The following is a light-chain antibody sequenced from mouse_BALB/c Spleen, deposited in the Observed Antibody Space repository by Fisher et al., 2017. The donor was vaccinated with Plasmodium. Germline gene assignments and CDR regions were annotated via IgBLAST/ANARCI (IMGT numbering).Light chain of an antibody. CDR1: QDIKSY. Sequence: ITQSTSSMHSSLGERVTITCKASQDIKSYLSWFQQKPGKSPKTLISRANRLVDGVPSRFSGSGSGQDISLTISSLDYEDVGIYYCQQYYDFPRTFGGGTKLEIE. V-gene: IGKV14-111*01. J-gene: IGKJ1*01. CDR2: RAN. CDR3: QQYYDFPRT.